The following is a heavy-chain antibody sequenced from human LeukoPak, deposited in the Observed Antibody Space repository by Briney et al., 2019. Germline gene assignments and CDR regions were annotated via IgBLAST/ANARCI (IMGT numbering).Heavy chain of an antibody. CDR3: ARGPRRILYYDSSGYRFSAFDI. CDR2: VYYSGST. V-gene: IGHV4-39*07. CDR1: GGSISSSSCY. J-gene: IGHJ3*02. Sequence: SETLSLTCSVSGGSISSSSCYWGWIRKPPGKGLEWIGSVYYSGSTNYNPSLKSRVTISVDTSKNQFSLKLSSVTAADTAVYYCARGPRRILYYDSSGYRFSAFDIWGQGTMVTVSS. D-gene: IGHD3-22*01.